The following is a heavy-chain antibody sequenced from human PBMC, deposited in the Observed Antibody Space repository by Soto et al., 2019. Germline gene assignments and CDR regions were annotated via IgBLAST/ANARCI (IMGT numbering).Heavy chain of an antibody. CDR1: GFTFSSYE. D-gene: IGHD3-10*01. V-gene: IGHV3-48*03. CDR3: ARDMVRGVIITRTFDY. Sequence: GGSLRLSCAASGFTFSSYEMNWVRQAPGKGLEWVSYISSSGSTIYYADSVKGRFTISRDNAKNSLYLQMNSLRAEDTAVYYCARDMVRGVIITRTFDYWGQG. J-gene: IGHJ4*02. CDR2: ISSSGSTI.